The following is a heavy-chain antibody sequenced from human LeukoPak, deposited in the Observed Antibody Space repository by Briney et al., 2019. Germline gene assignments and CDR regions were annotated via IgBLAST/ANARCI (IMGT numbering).Heavy chain of an antibody. J-gene: IGHJ6*03. CDR3: ARGDGYNYYYYYYMDV. CDR2: IYNSGST. Sequence: SETLSLTCTVSGDSISSGSYYWSWIRQPAGKGLEWIVRIYNSGSTNYNPSLKSRVTISVDTSKNQFSLKLSSVTAADTAVYYCARGDGYNYYYYYYMDVWGKGTTVTVSS. D-gene: IGHD5-24*01. CDR1: GDSISSGSYY. V-gene: IGHV4-61*02.